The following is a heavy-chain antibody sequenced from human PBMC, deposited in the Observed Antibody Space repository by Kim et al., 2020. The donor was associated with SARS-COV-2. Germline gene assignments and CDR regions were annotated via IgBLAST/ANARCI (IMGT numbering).Heavy chain of an antibody. J-gene: IGHJ3*02. V-gene: IGHV4-34*01. CDR2: INHSGST. D-gene: IGHD4-17*01. CDR1: GGSFSGYY. CDR3: ARGLSGDSAFDI. Sequence: SETLSLTCAVYGGSFSGYYWSWIRQPPGKGLEWIGEINHSGSTNYNPSLKSRVTISVDTSKNQFSLKLSSVTAADTAVYYCARGLSGDSAFDIWGQGTMVTVSS.